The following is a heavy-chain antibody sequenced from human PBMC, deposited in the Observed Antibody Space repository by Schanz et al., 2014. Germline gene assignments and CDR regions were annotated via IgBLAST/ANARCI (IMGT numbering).Heavy chain of an antibody. V-gene: IGHV1-2*02. CDR1: GYSFTEYF. CDR2: INPNSGET. CDR3: ARARYTGYDCSGY. J-gene: IGHJ4*02. Sequence: QVQLVQSGPAVKKPGASMKVSCLASGYSFTEYFLHWVRQAPGQGLEWMGWINPNSGETNYEQKFKGRVSLTSDTSIGTAFMELSGLTSDDTAPYFCARARYTGYDCSGYWGQGTLLIVSS. D-gene: IGHD5-12*01.